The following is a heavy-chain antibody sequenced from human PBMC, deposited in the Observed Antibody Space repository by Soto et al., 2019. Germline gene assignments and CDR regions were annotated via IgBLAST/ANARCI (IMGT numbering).Heavy chain of an antibody. J-gene: IGHJ4*02. CDR1: GGSISSGNYY. CDR3: AREKYGSGNY. V-gene: IGHV4-31*03. D-gene: IGHD3-10*01. Sequence: QVQLQESGPGLVKPSETLSLTCTVSGGSISSGNYYWSWIRQHPGKGLEWIGYTYYSGTTYYNPSLKRRVTILEDTSKNQFSLKLRSVTAADTAVYYCAREKYGSGNYWGQGILVTVSS. CDR2: TYYSGTT.